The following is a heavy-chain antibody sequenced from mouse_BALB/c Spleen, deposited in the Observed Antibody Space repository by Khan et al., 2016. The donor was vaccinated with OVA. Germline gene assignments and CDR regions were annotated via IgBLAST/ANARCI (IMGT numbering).Heavy chain of an antibody. CDR2: ILPGSGST. CDR1: GYTFSMYW. J-gene: IGHJ4*01. CDR3: ARGGYSPAMDY. V-gene: IGHV1-9*01. D-gene: IGHD2-12*01. Sequence: QVQLQQSGAELMKPGASVTISCNASGYTFSMYWIEWVKQRPGHGLEWIGDILPGSGSTNNNEKFKGKATFTADTSSNTAYMQLSSLTSEDSAVYYCARGGYSPAMDYWVQGTSVTVSS.